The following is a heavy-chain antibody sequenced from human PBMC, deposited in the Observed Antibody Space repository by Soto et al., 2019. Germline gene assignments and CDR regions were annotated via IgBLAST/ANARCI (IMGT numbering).Heavy chain of an antibody. CDR1: GFSFSSYG. CDR3: AKGNSMVVAGIIDP. D-gene: IGHD6-19*01. Sequence: GGSLRLSCAASGFSFSSYGMHWVRQAPGKGLEWVAVISSDGSNKYYAHSVKGRFTVSRDNSKNTLSLQMNSLRAEDTAVYYCAKGNSMVVAGIIDPWGQGTLVTVSS. CDR2: ISSDGSNK. V-gene: IGHV3-30*18. J-gene: IGHJ5*02.